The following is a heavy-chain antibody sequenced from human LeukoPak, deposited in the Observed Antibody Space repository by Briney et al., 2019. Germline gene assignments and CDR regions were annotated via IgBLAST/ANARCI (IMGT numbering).Heavy chain of an antibody. V-gene: IGHV3-30*02. J-gene: IGHJ4*02. CDR1: GFTFSTYG. CDR2: IRYDGSNK. D-gene: IGHD6-19*01. Sequence: GGSLRLSCAASGFTFSTYGMLWVRQAPGQGPEWVALIRYDGSNKYYADSVKGRFAISRDNSKNTLYLQMNSLRVEDTAMYYCAKAGTQQWLLFVGVYWGQGALVTVSS. CDR3: AKAGTQQWLLFVGVY.